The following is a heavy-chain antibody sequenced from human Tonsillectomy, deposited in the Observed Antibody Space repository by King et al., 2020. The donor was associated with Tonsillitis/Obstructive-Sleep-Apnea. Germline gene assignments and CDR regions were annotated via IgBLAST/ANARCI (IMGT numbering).Heavy chain of an antibody. J-gene: IGHJ6*03. Sequence: TLKESGPTLVKPTQTLTLTCTFSGFSLSTSGVGVGWIRQPPGEALEWLAFIYWDDDKRYSPSLKSRLPITKDTPKHQVAPTMTNMDPVDTATYYCANHPPTVTTSGGYMDVWGKGTTVTVSS. CDR2: IYWDDDK. CDR1: GFSLSTSGVG. CDR3: ANHPPTVTTSGGYMDV. V-gene: IGHV2-5*02. D-gene: IGHD4-11*01.